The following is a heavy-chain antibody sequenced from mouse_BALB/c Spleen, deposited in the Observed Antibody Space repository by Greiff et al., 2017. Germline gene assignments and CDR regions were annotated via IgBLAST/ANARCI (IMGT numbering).Heavy chain of an antibody. Sequence: EVKLMESGGGLVQPGGSRKLSCAASGFTFSSFGMHWVRQAPEKGLEWVAYISSGSSTIYYADTVKGRFTISRDNPKNTLFLQMTSLRSEDTAMYYCARGPWDWFAYWGQGTLVTVSA. CDR1: GFTFSSFG. D-gene: IGHD4-1*01. V-gene: IGHV5-17*02. J-gene: IGHJ3*01. CDR3: ARGPWDWFAY. CDR2: ISSGSSTI.